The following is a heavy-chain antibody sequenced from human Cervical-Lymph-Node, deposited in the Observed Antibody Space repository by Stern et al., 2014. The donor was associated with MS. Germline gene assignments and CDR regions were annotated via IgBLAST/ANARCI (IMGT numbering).Heavy chain of an antibody. J-gene: IGHJ6*02. CDR2: PSYHGGNR. Sequence: VQLGESGGGVVQPGTSLRLSCTGSRFTFRSYGIHWVRQAPGKGLEWGSVPSYHGGNRQYADSVKGRFTISRDNSKNTVYLHLNSLRPEDTGVYHCAKDRRGGYNYLYGMDVWGQGTTVTVS. D-gene: IGHD5-18*01. CDR1: RFTFRSYG. CDR3: AKDRRGGYNYLYGMDV. V-gene: IGHV3-30*18.